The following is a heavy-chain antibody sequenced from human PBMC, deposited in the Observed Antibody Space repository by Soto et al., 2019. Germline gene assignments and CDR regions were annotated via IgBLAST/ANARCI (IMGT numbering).Heavy chain of an antibody. CDR2: INPNSGGT. CDR3: ARDKSGCSSTSCYRYYYYYYDMDV. V-gene: IGHV1-2*02. CDR1: GYTFTGYY. D-gene: IGHD2-2*01. Sequence: ASVKVSCKASGYTFTGYYMHWVRQAPGQGLEWLGWINPNSGGTNYAQKFQGRVTMTRDTSNSTAYMELRRLRSDDTAVYYCARDKSGCSSTSCYRYYYYYYDMDVWGQGTTVTVSS. J-gene: IGHJ6*02.